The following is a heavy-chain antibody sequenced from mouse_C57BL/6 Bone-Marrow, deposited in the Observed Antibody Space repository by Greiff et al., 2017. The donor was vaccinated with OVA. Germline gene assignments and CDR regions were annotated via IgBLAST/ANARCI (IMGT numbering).Heavy chain of an antibody. CDR2: IYPGNSDT. V-gene: IGHV1-5*01. D-gene: IGHD2-5*01. CDR1: GYTFTSYW. CDR3: TRRSHSNYWYFDV. J-gene: IGHJ1*03. Sequence: VQLQQSGTVLARPGASVKMSCKTSGYTFTSYWMHWVKQRPGQGLEWIGAIYPGNSDTSYNQKFKGKAKLTAVTSASTAYMELSSLTNEDSAVYYCTRRSHSNYWYFDVWGTGTTVTVSS.